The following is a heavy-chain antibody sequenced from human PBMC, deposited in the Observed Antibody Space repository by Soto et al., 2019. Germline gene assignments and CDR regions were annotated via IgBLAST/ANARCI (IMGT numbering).Heavy chain of an antibody. CDR2: IYPGDSDT. CDR1: GYVFTSYW. J-gene: IGHJ4*02. V-gene: IGHV5-51*01. D-gene: IGHD4-17*01. CDR3: ARCRPDDYGDLYFDY. Sequence: PGESLKISCKGSGYVFTSYWIAWVRQMPGKGLEWMGIIYPGDSDTRYSPSFQGQVTISADKSISTAYLQWSSLKASDTAVYYCARCRPDDYGDLYFDYWGQGTLVTVSS.